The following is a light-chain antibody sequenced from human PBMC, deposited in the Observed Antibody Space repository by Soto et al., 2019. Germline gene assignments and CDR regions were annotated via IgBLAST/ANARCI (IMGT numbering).Light chain of an antibody. CDR1: QGISSY. V-gene: IGKV1-9*01. CDR3: QQLNSYPRGFT. J-gene: IGKJ3*01. CDR2: AAS. Sequence: DIQLTQSPSFLSASVGDRVTITCRASQGISSYLAWYQQKPGKAPKLLIYAASTLQSGVPSRFSGSGSGTEFTLTISSLQPEDFATYYCQQLNSYPRGFTFGPETKVDIK.